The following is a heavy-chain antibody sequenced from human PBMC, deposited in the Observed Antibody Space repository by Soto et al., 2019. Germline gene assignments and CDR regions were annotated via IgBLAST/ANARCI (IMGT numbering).Heavy chain of an antibody. CDR3: ARWGFSYDSGRGSPDY. CDR1: GFTFSTYG. V-gene: IGHV1-18*04. CDR2: ISPYHGTT. Sequence: QVQLVQSGSEVKKPGASVKVSCKTSGFTFSTYGFTWVRQAPGLGLEWMGWISPYHGTTYYAQRLQDRVTMTTDTSTSTAYMELTSLRSADTAVYYCARWGFSYDSGRGSPDYWGQGTLVTVSS. D-gene: IGHD3-16*01. J-gene: IGHJ4*02.